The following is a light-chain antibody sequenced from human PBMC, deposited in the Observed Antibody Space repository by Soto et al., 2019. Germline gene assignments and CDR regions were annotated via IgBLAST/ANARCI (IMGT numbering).Light chain of an antibody. V-gene: IGLV2-14*01. CDR3: SSYTGSSTLV. CDR2: EVS. Sequence: QSVLTQPASVSGSPGQSITISCTGTSSDVGGYNYVSWYQQHPGKAPKLMIYEVSNRPSGVSNRCSGSKSGNTASLTISGLQAEDEADYYCSSYTGSSTLVFGTGTQLTVL. CDR1: SSDVGGYNY. J-gene: IGLJ1*01.